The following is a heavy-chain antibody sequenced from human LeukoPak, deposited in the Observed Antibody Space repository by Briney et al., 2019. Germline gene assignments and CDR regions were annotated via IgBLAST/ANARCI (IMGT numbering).Heavy chain of an antibody. J-gene: IGHJ5*02. Sequence: GGSLRLSCAAAGFTFSTYAMSWVRQAPGKGLEWVSAISGSGGSTYYADSVKGRFTISRDNSKNTLYLQMNSLRAEDTAVYYCAKDGVFIVVVPEATFDPWGQGTLVTVSS. CDR2: ISGSGGST. D-gene: IGHD2-2*01. V-gene: IGHV3-23*01. CDR1: GFTFSTYA. CDR3: AKDGVFIVVVPEATFDP.